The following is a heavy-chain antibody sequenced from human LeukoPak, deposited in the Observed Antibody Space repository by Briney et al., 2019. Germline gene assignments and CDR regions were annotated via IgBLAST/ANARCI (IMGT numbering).Heavy chain of an antibody. D-gene: IGHD3-10*01. CDR3: ARDLPDYGSVPYYFDY. Sequence: GGSLRLSCAASGFTFSSFEMNWVRQAPGKGLEWVSYITSSGSTIYYADSVRGRFTISRDNAKNSLYLQMNSLRAEDTAVYYCARDLPDYGSVPYYFDYWGQGTLVTVSS. V-gene: IGHV3-48*03. J-gene: IGHJ4*02. CDR2: ITSSGSTI. CDR1: GFTFSSFE.